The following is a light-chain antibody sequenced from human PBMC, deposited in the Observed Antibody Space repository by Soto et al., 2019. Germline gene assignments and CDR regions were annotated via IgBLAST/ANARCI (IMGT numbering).Light chain of an antibody. V-gene: IGKV1-39*01. CDR2: AAS. CDR1: QNIRNY. J-gene: IGKJ2*01. CDR3: QQFSRYT. Sequence: DIPMTQSPSSLSASVGDRVTITCRASQNIRNYLNWYQQRPGKTPNLLVYAASNLRSGVPSRFSGSGSGTDFTLTISSLQPEDFATYYCQQFSRYTFGQGTKVEI.